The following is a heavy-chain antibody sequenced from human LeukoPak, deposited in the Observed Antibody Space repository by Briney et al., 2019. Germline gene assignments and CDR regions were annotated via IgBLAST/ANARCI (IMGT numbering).Heavy chain of an antibody. CDR1: GFTFSIYA. Sequence: GGSLRHSCAASGFTFSIYAMSWVRQAPGKGLEWVSTISGSGDSTYYADSVKGRFTISRDNSKNTVYMHMNSLRAEDTAVYYCAKDSYCSSTSCYYPNDAFDIWGQGTMVTVSS. D-gene: IGHD2-2*01. V-gene: IGHV3-23*01. CDR2: ISGSGDST. CDR3: AKDSYCSSTSCYYPNDAFDI. J-gene: IGHJ3*02.